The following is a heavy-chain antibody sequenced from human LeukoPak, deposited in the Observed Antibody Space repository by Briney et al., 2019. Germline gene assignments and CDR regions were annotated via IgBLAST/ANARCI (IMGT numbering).Heavy chain of an antibody. Sequence: GASVKVSCKASGYTFTSYYMHWVRQAPGQGLEWMGIINPSGGSTSYAQKFQGRVTMTRDTSTSTVYMELSSLRSEDTAVYYCARSLSDYYGSGSYYISNWFDPWGQGTLVTVSS. J-gene: IGHJ5*02. D-gene: IGHD3-10*01. CDR3: ARSLSDYYGSGSYYISNWFDP. CDR2: INPSGGST. V-gene: IGHV1-46*01. CDR1: GYTFTSYY.